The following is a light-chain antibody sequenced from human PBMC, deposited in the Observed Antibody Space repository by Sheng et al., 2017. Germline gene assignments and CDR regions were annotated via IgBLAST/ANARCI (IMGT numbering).Light chain of an antibody. CDR3: QQCSIWPLT. V-gene: IGKV3-11*01. CDR2: DAS. Sequence: EIVLTQSPATLSLSPGERATLSCRASQSVSSYLAWYQQKPGQPPRLLFYDASNRATGIPPRFVGSGSGTDFTLTISSLEPEDSAVYYCQQCSIWPLTFGGGTKVEIK. CDR1: QSVSSY. J-gene: IGKJ4*01.